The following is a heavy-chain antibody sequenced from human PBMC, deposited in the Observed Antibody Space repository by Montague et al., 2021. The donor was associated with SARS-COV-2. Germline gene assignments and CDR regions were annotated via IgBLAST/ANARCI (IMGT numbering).Heavy chain of an antibody. J-gene: IGHJ6*02. V-gene: IGHV4-39*01. D-gene: IGHD3-9*01. Sequence: SETLSLTCTVSGGSISSSSYYWGWIRQPPGKGLEWIGSIYYSGSTYYNPSLKSRVTISVDTSKNQFSLKLSSVTAADTAVYYCARLSKTGYPPLYYYYGMDVWGQGTMVTVS. CDR3: ARLSKTGYPPLYYYYGMDV. CDR2: IYYSGST. CDR1: GGSISSSSYY.